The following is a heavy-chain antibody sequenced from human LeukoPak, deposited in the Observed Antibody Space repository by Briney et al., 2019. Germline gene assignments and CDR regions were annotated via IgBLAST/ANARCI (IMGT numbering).Heavy chain of an antibody. D-gene: IGHD5-24*01. CDR1: GFTFSSYA. Sequence: GGSLRLSCAASGFTFSSYAMSWVRQAPGKGLEWVSAISGSGGSTYYADSVKGRFTISRDNSKNTLYLQMNSLRAEDTAVYYCAKVSRGRDGYNSDFDYWGQGTLVTVSS. CDR2: ISGSGGST. CDR3: AKVSRGRDGYNSDFDY. J-gene: IGHJ4*02. V-gene: IGHV3-23*01.